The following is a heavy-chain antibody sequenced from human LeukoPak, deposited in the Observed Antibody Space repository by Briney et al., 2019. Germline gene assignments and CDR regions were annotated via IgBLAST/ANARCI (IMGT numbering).Heavy chain of an antibody. CDR1: GYTFTGYY. CDR2: TNPNSGGT. Sequence: ASVKVSCKASGYTFTGYYMHWVRQAPGQGLEWMGWTNPNSGGTNYAQKFQGRVTMTRDTSISTAYMELSRLRSDDTAVYYCARGGRYSSGWYVGMDVWGKGTTVTVSS. J-gene: IGHJ6*03. CDR3: ARGGRYSSGWYVGMDV. D-gene: IGHD6-19*01. V-gene: IGHV1-2*02.